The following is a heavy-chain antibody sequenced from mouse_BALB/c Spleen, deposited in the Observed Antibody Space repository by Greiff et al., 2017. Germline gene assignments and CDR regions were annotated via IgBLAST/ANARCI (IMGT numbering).Heavy chain of an antibody. CDR2: IDPANGNT. D-gene: IGHD2-1*01. J-gene: IGHJ4*01. CDR3: ASLYYGNYVAMDY. Sequence: EVQLQQSGAELVKPGASVKLSCTASGFNIKDTYMHWVKQRPEQGLEWIGRIDPANGNTKYDPKFQGKATITADTSSNTAYMQLSSLTSEDSAVYFCASLYYGNYVAMDYWGQGTSVTVSS. V-gene: IGHV14-3*02. CDR1: GFNIKDTY.